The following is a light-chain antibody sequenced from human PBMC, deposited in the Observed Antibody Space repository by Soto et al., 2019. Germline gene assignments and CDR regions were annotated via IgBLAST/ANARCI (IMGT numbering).Light chain of an antibody. CDR3: QQYENYWT. J-gene: IGKJ1*01. Sequence: DIQMTQSPSTLSASVGDRVTITCRASESIDSWLAWHQHKPGKAPKLLIYDASNLDSGVPSRFSGSGSGTEFSLTISNLQPDDCATYYCQQYENYWTFGQGTKVDI. CDR1: ESIDSW. CDR2: DAS. V-gene: IGKV1-5*01.